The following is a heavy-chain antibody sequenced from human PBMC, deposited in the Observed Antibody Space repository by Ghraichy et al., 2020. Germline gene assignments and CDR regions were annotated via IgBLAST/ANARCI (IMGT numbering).Heavy chain of an antibody. CDR3: AKDIGSGNSDYYYYGMDV. CDR2: ISWNGRST. D-gene: IGHD3-22*01. CDR1: GFRFDDYA. J-gene: IGHJ6*02. Sequence: GGSLRLSCAVSGFRFDDYAMHWVRQAPGKGLEWVCLISWNGRSTNYADSVKGRFTISRDNRKNSLYLQMSSLRTEDTALYYCAKDIGSGNSDYYYYGMDVWGQGTTVTVSS. V-gene: IGHV3-43*01.